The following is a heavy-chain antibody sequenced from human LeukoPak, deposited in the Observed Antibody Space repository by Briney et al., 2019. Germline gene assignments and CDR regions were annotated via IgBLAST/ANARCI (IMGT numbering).Heavy chain of an antibody. Sequence: SETLSLTCTVSGGSISSSSYYWSWIRQPAGKGLEWIGRIYTSGSTNYNPSLKSRVTMSVDTSKNQFSLKLSSVTAADTAVYYCARGTVTTSSYFDYWGQGTLVTVSS. CDR1: GGSISSSSYY. CDR2: IYTSGST. J-gene: IGHJ4*02. D-gene: IGHD4-11*01. CDR3: ARGTVTTSSYFDY. V-gene: IGHV4-61*02.